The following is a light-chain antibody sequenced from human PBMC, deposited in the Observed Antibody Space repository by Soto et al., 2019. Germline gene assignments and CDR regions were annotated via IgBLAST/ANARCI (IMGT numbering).Light chain of an antibody. CDR2: AAS. CDR3: QQSYSTPPT. V-gene: IGKV1-39*01. J-gene: IGKJ2*01. Sequence: DIQMTQSPSSLSASVGDRVTITCRASQSISSYVNWYQQKPGIAPKLLIYAASSLQSGVPSRFSGSGSGTEFTLTISSLQPEDFATYYCQQSYSTPPTFGQGTKLEIQ. CDR1: QSISSY.